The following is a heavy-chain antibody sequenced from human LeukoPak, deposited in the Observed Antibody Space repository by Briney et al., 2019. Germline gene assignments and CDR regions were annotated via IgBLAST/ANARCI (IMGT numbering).Heavy chain of an antibody. V-gene: IGHV3-23*01. J-gene: IGHJ4*02. D-gene: IGHD3-22*01. CDR1: GGSFSGYY. CDR3: AKNYYDSSGYSSEDY. Sequence: PSETLSLTCAVYGGSFSGYYWSWVRQAPGKGLEWVSAISGSGGSTYYADSVKGRFTISRDNSKNTLYLQMNSLRAEDTAVYYCAKNYYDSSGYSSEDYWGQGTLVTVSS. CDR2: ISGSGGST.